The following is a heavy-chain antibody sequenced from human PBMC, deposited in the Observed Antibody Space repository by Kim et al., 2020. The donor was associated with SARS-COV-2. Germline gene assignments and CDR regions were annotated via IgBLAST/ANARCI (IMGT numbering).Heavy chain of an antibody. Sequence: VKGRFTITRDNAKNSLYLQMNSLRAEDTAVYYCARRLGYCSGGSCYYFDYWGQGTLVTVSS. CDR3: ARRLGYCSGGSCYYFDY. D-gene: IGHD2-15*01. V-gene: IGHV3-11*03. J-gene: IGHJ4*02.